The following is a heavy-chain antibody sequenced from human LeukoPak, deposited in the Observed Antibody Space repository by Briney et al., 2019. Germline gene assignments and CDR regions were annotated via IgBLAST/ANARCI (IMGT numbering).Heavy chain of an antibody. J-gene: IGHJ3*02. CDR1: GYSISSGYY. V-gene: IGHV4-38-2*02. D-gene: IGHD6-13*01. Sequence: SETLSLTCAVSGYSISSGYYWGWIRQPPGKGLEWIGSIYHSGSTYYNPSLKSRVTISVDTSKNQFSLKLSSVTAADTAVYYCAREGSSWYYAFDIEGQGTMVTVSS. CDR3: AREGSSWYYAFDI. CDR2: IYHSGST.